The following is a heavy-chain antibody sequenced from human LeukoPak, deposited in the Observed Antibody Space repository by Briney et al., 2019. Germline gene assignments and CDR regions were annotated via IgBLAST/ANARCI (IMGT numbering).Heavy chain of an antibody. D-gene: IGHD3-10*01. CDR3: ARTHYGSGADY. J-gene: IGHJ4*02. Sequence: PGGSLRLSCAASGFTVSSNYMSWVRQAPGKGLEWVSVIYSGCTSYYADSVKGRFTISRDNSKNTLYLQMNSLRAEDTAVYYCARTHYGSGADYWGQGTLVTVSS. CDR2: IYSGCTS. V-gene: IGHV3-53*01. CDR1: GFTVSSNY.